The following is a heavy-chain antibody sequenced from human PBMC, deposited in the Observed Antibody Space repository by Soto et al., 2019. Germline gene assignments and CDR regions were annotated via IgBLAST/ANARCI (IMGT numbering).Heavy chain of an antibody. CDR1: GFTFGDYA. Sequence: GGSLRLSCTASGFTFGDYAMSWFRQAPGKGLEWVGFIRSKAYGGTTEYAASVKGRFTISRDDSKSIAYLQMNSLKTEDTAVYYCTRGQWELLSGESFDYWGQGTLVTVSS. CDR3: TRGQWELLSGESFDY. J-gene: IGHJ4*02. CDR2: IRSKAYGGTT. D-gene: IGHD1-26*01. V-gene: IGHV3-49*03.